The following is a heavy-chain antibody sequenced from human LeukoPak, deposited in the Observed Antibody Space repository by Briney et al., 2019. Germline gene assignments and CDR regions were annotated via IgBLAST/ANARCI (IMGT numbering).Heavy chain of an antibody. Sequence: GASVKVSCKASGYTFTGYYIHWVRQAPGQGLEWMGWINPNSGGTNYAQKLQGRVTITRDTSIDTAYMQLSRLRSDDTAVYYCAKDRYGDYEAPFHYYMDAWGRGTTVTVSS. CDR3: AKDRYGDYEAPFHYYMDA. D-gene: IGHD5-12*01. CDR1: GYTFTGYY. J-gene: IGHJ6*03. CDR2: INPNSGGT. V-gene: IGHV1-2*02.